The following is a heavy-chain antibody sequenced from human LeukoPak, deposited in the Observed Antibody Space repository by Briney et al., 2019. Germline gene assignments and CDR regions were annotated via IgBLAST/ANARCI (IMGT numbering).Heavy chain of an antibody. CDR3: AELGITMIGGV. CDR1: GFTFSIYS. CDR2: ITGNSNYI. Sequence: GGSLRLSCAASGFTFSIYSINWVRQAPGKGLEWVSFITGNSNYIYYADSVKGRFTISKDNAKNSLYLQMNSLRAEDTAVYYCAELGITMIGGVWGKGTTVTISS. V-gene: IGHV3-21*01. D-gene: IGHD3-10*02. J-gene: IGHJ6*04.